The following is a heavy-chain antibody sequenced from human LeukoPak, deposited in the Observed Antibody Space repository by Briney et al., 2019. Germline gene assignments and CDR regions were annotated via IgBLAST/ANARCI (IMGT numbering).Heavy chain of an antibody. D-gene: IGHD2-2*01. J-gene: IGHJ5*02. Sequence: SQTLSLTCAVSGGSISSGGYSWSWIRQPPGKGLEWIGYIYHSGSTYYNPSLKSRVTISVDRSKNQFSLKLSSVTAADTAVYYCARVYCSSTSCSRAYWFDPWGRGTLVTVSS. CDR2: IYHSGST. CDR3: ARVYCSSTSCSRAYWFDP. CDR1: GGSISSGGYS. V-gene: IGHV4-30-2*01.